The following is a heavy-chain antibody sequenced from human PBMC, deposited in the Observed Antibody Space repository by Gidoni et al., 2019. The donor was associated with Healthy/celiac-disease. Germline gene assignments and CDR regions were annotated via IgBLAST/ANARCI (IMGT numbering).Heavy chain of an antibody. J-gene: IGHJ3*02. D-gene: IGHD6-19*01. CDR2: IYSGGSK. CDR1: GFTVTSNY. V-gene: IGHV3-53*01. Sequence: EVQLVESGGGLIQPGGSLRLSCASSGFTVTSNYRSWVRQAPGKGLEWVSVIYSGGSKYYADSVKGRFTISRDNSKNTLYLQMNSLRAEDTAVYDCARAGYSSGWYEPDAFDIWGQGTMVTVSS. CDR3: ARAGYSSGWYEPDAFDI.